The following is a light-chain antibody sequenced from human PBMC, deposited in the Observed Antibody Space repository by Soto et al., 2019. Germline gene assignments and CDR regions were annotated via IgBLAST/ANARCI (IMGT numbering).Light chain of an antibody. CDR1: QSISSW. CDR2: DAS. Sequence: DIQMTQSPSTLYASVGDRVTITGRASQSISSWLAWYQEKPGKAPKLLIYDASSLESEVPSRFTGRGPETEFTLTISSLQSDAFETYYCQQYNCPFTFGQGTKVEIK. J-gene: IGKJ1*01. CDR3: QQYNCPFT. V-gene: IGKV1-5*01.